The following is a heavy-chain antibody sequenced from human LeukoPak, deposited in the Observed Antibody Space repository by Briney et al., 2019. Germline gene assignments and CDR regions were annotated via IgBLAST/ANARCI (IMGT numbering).Heavy chain of an antibody. D-gene: IGHD2-15*01. Sequence: GGSRRLSGAASGLTFNNAGRIWFGQAPGKGREWVGRIRSRSAGGTTDYGAPVKGRFTISRDDSKNTLYLQMNSLKTEDTAVYYCSTGGGTHDYWGQGTLVTVSS. CDR3: STGGGTHDY. CDR1: GLTFNNAG. J-gene: IGHJ4*02. CDR2: IRSRSAGGTT. V-gene: IGHV3-15*01.